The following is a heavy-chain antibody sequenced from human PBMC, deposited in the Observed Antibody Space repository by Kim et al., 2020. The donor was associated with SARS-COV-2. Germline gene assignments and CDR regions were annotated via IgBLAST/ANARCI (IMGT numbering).Heavy chain of an antibody. CDR3: ARDFSVLLWFGEPGYGMDV. J-gene: IGHJ6*02. CDR2: ISSSSSYI. CDR1: GFTFSSYS. Sequence: GGSLRLSCAASGFTFSSYSMNWVRQAPGKGLEWVSSISSSSSYIYYADSVKGRFTISRDNAKNSLYLQMNSLRAEDTAVYYCARDFSVLLWFGEPGYGMDVWGQGTTVTVSS. V-gene: IGHV3-21*01. D-gene: IGHD3-10*01.